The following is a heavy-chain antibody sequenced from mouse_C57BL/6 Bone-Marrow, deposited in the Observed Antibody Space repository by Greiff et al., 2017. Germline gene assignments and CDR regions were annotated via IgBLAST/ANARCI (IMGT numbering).Heavy chain of an antibody. Sequence: VQLQQSGAELARPGASVKLSCKASGYTFTSYGISWVKQRTGQGLEWIGEIYPRSGNTYYNEKFKGKATLTADKSSSTAYMELRSLTSEDSAVYFCADYGNSYAMDYWGQGTSVTVSS. CDR2: IYPRSGNT. D-gene: IGHD2-1*01. CDR1: GYTFTSYG. V-gene: IGHV1-81*01. J-gene: IGHJ4*01. CDR3: ADYGNSYAMDY.